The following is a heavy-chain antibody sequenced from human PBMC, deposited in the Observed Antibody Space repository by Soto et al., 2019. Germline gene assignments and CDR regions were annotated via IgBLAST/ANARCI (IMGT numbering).Heavy chain of an antibody. J-gene: IGHJ3*02. Sequence: GGSLRLSCAASGFTCSSYDMSWVRQAPGKGLEWVSTILVGGSTHYPDSVKGRFTISRDNSKNTVFLQMNSLTAGDTAVYYCAKATATGGGAFDICGQGTMVPV. CDR1: GFTCSSYD. D-gene: IGHD1-1*01. V-gene: IGHV3-23*01. CDR2: ILVGGST. CDR3: AKATATGGGAFDI.